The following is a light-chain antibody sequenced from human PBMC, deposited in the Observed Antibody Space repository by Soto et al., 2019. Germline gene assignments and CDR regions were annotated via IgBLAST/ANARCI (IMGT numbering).Light chain of an antibody. V-gene: IGLV2-23*01. Sequence: QSALTQPASVSGSPGQSITISCTGTSSDVGSYNLVSWYQQHPGKAPKLLIYEGGKRPSGVSNRFSGSKSGNTASLTSSGLQTEDEADYHCCSYAGSTTDVVFGGGTKLTVL. J-gene: IGLJ2*01. CDR1: SSDVGSYNL. CDR2: EGG. CDR3: CSYAGSTTDVV.